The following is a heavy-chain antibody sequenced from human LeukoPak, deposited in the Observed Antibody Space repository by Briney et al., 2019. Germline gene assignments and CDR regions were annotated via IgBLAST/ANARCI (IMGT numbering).Heavy chain of an antibody. Sequence: PGGSLRLSCAASGFPFSHSAMTWVRQAPGKGLEWVSAISGSGGSTYYADSVKGRFTISRDNSKNTLYLQMNSLRAEDTAVYYCAKSGEWLPHYFDYWGQGTLVTVSS. V-gene: IGHV3-23*01. CDR1: GFPFSHSA. D-gene: IGHD3-16*01. J-gene: IGHJ4*02. CDR2: ISGSGGST. CDR3: AKSGEWLPHYFDY.